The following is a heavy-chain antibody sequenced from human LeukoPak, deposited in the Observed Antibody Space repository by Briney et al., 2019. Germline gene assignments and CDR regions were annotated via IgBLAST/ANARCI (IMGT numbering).Heavy chain of an antibody. J-gene: IGHJ4*02. CDR2: INAGNGNT. V-gene: IGHV1-3*01. D-gene: IGHD6-13*01. CDR1: GYTFTNFP. Sequence: ASVKVSCKASGYTFTNFPIHWVRQAPGQSLEWMGWINAGNGNTKYSQRLQGRVTITRDTSASTAYMEVSSLRSEDTAVYFCARDFIAVGGSNLFLMVWGQGTLVTVSS. CDR3: ARDFIAVGGSNLFLMV.